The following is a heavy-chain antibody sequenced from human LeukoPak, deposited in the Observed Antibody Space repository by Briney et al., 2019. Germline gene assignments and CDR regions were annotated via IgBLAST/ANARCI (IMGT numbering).Heavy chain of an antibody. CDR2: IYYSGST. Sequence: PSQTLFLTCTVSGGSISSGDYYWSWIRQPPGKGLEWIGYIYYSGSTYHNPSLKSRVTISVDTSKNQFSLKLSSVTAADTAVYYCARSDFWSGYYRDYWGQGTLVTVSS. V-gene: IGHV4-30-4*01. D-gene: IGHD3-3*01. J-gene: IGHJ4*02. CDR3: ARSDFWSGYYRDY. CDR1: GGSISSGDYY.